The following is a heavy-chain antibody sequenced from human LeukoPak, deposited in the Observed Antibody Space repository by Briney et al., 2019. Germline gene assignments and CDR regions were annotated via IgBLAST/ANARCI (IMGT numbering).Heavy chain of an antibody. CDR3: ARDVVVTSVRLYDH. D-gene: IGHD2-15*01. Sequence: GGSLRLSCEGSGFTFKNYGMHWVRQAPGKGLEWVAYMRYDGNERQYADSVKGRFTISRDNSRSTLYLEMNSLRVGDTAMYYCARDVVVTSVRLYDHWGQGTLVTVSS. V-gene: IGHV3-30*02. J-gene: IGHJ4*02. CDR1: GFTFKNYG. CDR2: MRYDGNER.